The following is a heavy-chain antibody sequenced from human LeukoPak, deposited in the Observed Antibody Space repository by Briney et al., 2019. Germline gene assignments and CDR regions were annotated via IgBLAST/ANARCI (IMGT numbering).Heavy chain of an antibody. D-gene: IGHD2-2*01. CDR2: IIPIFGTA. CDR3: AREKIYCSSTSCYHDWFDP. J-gene: IGHJ5*02. Sequence: SVKVSCKASGGTFSSYAISWVRQAPGQGLEWMGGIIPIFGTANYAQKFQGRVTITTDESTSTAYMKLSSLRSEDTAVYYCAREKIYCSSTSCYHDWFDPWGQGTLVTVSS. V-gene: IGHV1-69*05. CDR1: GGTFSSYA.